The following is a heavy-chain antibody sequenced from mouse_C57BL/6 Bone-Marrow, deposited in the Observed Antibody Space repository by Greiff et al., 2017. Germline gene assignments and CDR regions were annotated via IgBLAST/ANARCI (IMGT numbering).Heavy chain of an antibody. CDR2: IDPENGDT. J-gene: IGHJ2*01. V-gene: IGHV14-4*01. Sequence: EVQLQQSGAELVRPGASVKLSCTASGSNIKDDYMHWVKQRPEQGLEWIGWIDPENGDTEYAAKFQGKATITADTSSNTAYLQLSSLTSEDTAVYYCTVDGYFRIDYWGQGTTLTVSS. CDR1: GSNIKDDY. D-gene: IGHD2-3*01. CDR3: TVDGYFRIDY.